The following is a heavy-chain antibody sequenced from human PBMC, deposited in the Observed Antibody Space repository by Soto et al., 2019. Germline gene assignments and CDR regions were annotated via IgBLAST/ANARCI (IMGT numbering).Heavy chain of an antibody. D-gene: IGHD2-21*01. V-gene: IGHV4-34*01. CDR1: GGSFSGYY. CDR2: INHSGST. J-gene: IGHJ4*02. Sequence: QVQLQQWGAGLLKPSETLSLTCAVYGGSFSGYYWTWIRQPPGTGLEWIGEINHSGSTNYNPSLKSRVTISVDTSKNQFSLKLPSVTAADTAVYYCARDKIAGLFDYWGQGTLVHVSS. CDR3: ARDKIAGLFDY.